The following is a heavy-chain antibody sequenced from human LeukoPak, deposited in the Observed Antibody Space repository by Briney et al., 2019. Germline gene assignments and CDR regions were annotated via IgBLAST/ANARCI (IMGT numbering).Heavy chain of an antibody. Sequence: GRSLRLSCAASGFTFDDYAMHWVRQAPGKGLEWVSGISWNSGSIGYADSVKGRFTISRGNAKNSLYLQMNSLRAEDTALYYCAKDMADTASYGMDVWGQGTTVTVSS. V-gene: IGHV3-9*01. CDR1: GFTFDDYA. CDR3: AKDMADTASYGMDV. D-gene: IGHD5-18*01. J-gene: IGHJ6*02. CDR2: ISWNSGSI.